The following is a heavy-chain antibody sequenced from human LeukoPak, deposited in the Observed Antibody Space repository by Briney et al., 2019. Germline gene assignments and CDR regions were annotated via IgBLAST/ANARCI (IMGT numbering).Heavy chain of an antibody. CDR3: ASLATNGVWGPSIRFDY. J-gene: IGHJ4*02. CDR2: IIPIFGTA. V-gene: IGHV1-69*13. Sequence: ASVKVSCKASGGTFSSYAISWVRLAPGQGLEWMGGIIPIFGTANYAQKFQGRVTITADESTSTAYMELSGLRSEDTAVYHCASLATNGVWGPSIRFDYWGQGTLVTVSS. CDR1: GGTFSSYA. D-gene: IGHD2-8*01.